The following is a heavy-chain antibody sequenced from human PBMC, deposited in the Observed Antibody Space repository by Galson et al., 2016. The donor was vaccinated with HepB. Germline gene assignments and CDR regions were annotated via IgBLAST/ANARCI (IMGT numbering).Heavy chain of an antibody. D-gene: IGHD3-22*01. J-gene: IGHJ5*02. CDR1: GYNFNNYD. CDR2: MNPKSGKT. Sequence: SVKVSCKASGYNFNNYDVNWVRQATGQGLEWLGWMNPKSGKTGYAQKFQDRVTLTRDRSTNTAYMELSSLRTEDTAVYYCARTYYYESTINPNWFDPWGQGTLVTVSS. V-gene: IGHV1-8*01. CDR3: ARTYYYESTINPNWFDP.